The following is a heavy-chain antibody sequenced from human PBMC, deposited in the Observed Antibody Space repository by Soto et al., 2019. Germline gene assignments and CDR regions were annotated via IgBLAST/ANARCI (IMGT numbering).Heavy chain of an antibody. CDR2: ISSSSSDT. V-gene: IGHV3-11*06. CDR1: GFTFIYYY. J-gene: IGHJ4*02. CDR3: VRDIERVGDKYSSDY. D-gene: IGHD1-26*01. Sequence: GSLRLSCAASGFTFIYYYMIFIRQAPGKVLEWVSYISSSSSDTNYADSVRGRFTISRDNAKNSLYIQMNGLRAEDKAVYYCVRDIERVGDKYSSDYWGKRTMLNVSS.